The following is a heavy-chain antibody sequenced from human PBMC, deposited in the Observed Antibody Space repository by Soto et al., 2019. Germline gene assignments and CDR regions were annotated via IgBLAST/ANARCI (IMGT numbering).Heavy chain of an antibody. D-gene: IGHD3-16*01. J-gene: IGHJ6*02. V-gene: IGHV4-34*01. CDR2: INHSGST. CDR3: ARGSKVLGAPGYYYYGMDV. Sequence: SEPLSLTCAVYGGYFSGYYWSWIRQPPGKGLEWIGEINHSGSTNYNPSLKSRVTISVDTANNQFSLKLSSVTAADTAVDYGARGSKVLGAPGYYYYGMDVWGQGTTVT. CDR1: GGYFSGYY.